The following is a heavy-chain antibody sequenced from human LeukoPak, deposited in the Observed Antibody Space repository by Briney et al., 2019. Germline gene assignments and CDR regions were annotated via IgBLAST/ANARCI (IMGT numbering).Heavy chain of an antibody. J-gene: IGHJ3*02. Sequence: PSESLSLTCSVSGGSISGYYWSWIRQSPEKGLVWIGYIYYSGGTNYNPSLKSRVTISLDMSKNPFSLKLNSVNAADTALYYCARHFTYYYDSSGYPRDIFDIWGQGTMVTVSS. CDR3: ARHFTYYYDSSGYPRDIFDI. CDR2: IYYSGGT. V-gene: IGHV4-59*08. D-gene: IGHD3-22*01. CDR1: GGSISGYY.